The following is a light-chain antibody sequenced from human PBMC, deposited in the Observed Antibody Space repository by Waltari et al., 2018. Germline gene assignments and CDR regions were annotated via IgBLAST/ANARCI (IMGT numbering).Light chain of an antibody. Sequence: QSALTQPASVSGSPGQSITISCSGTSSDVGGYNYVSWYQQLPGNAPKLMIYDVTSWPAGVSNRFSGSKSGNTASLTIFGLQAEDEADYYCASYTSTRTVIFGGGTRVTVL. V-gene: IGLV2-14*01. CDR2: DVT. J-gene: IGLJ2*01. CDR1: SSDVGGYNY. CDR3: ASYTSTRTVI.